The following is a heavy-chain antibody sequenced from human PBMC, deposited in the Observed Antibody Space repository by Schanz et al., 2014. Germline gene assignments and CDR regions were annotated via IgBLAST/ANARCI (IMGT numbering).Heavy chain of an antibody. J-gene: IGHJ4*02. CDR3: ARDSGSHYLVDY. V-gene: IGHV3-23*01. CDR2: ISPTGSST. D-gene: IGHD1-26*01. Sequence: DVQLLESGGGLVQPGESLRLSCAASGFTFTTYAMTWVRQAPGKGLEWVSNISPTGSSTYYADSVKGRFTISRDNAKNALNLQMNSQRAEDSAVYYCARDSGSHYLVDYWGQGTLVTVSS. CDR1: GFTFTTYA.